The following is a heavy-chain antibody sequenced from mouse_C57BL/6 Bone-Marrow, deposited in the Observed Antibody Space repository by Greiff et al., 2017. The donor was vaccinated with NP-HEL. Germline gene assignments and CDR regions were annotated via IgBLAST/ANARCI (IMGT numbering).Heavy chain of an antibody. CDR2: IYPGSGNT. CDR3: ARSSSPWDY. Sequence: QVQLQQSGAELVRPGASVKLSCKASGYTFTDYYINWVKQRPGQGLEWIARIYPGSGNTYYNEKFKGKATLTAEKSSSTAYMQLSSLTSEDSAVYFCARSSSPWDYWGQGTSVTVSS. V-gene: IGHV1-76*01. D-gene: IGHD1-1*01. CDR1: GYTFTDYY. J-gene: IGHJ4*01.